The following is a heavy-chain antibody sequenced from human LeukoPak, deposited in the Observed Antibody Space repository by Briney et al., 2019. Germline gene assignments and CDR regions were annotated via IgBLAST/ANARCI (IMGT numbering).Heavy chain of an antibody. CDR3: ATRPLMVRGVIQTHSFDY. CDR2: IYYSGST. CDR1: GGSISSSSYY. Sequence: SETLSLTCTVSGGSISSSSYYWGWIRQPPGKGLEWVGSIYYSGSTYYNPSLKSRVTISVDTSKNQFSLKLSSVTAADAAVYYCATRPLMVRGVIQTHSFDYWGQGTLVTVSS. J-gene: IGHJ4*02. D-gene: IGHD3-10*01. V-gene: IGHV4-39*01.